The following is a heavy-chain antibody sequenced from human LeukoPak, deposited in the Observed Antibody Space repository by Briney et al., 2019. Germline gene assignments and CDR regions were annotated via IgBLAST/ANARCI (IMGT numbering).Heavy chain of an antibody. CDR1: GFNFSNHA. CDR2: ISGGGDIT. D-gene: IGHD2-21*02. Sequence: GGSLRLSCAASGFNFSNHAMRWVRQTPVKGLEWVSAISGGGDITYYADSVTGRFTISRDNSKDTLFLQMHSLRPGDTAVYYCVREDTPATANYWGQGTLVTISS. V-gene: IGHV3-23*01. CDR3: VREDTPATANY. J-gene: IGHJ4*02.